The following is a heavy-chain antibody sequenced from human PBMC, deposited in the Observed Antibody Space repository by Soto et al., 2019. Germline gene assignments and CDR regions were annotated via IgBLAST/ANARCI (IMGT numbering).Heavy chain of an antibody. CDR3: ARVMTGDYGPRYYYYYGMDV. CDR1: GGTFSSYA. V-gene: IGHV1-69*13. D-gene: IGHD4-17*01. Sequence: SVKVSCKASGGTFSSYAISWVRQAPGQGLEWMGGIIPIFGTANYAQKVQGRVTITADESTSTAYMELSGLRSEDTAVYYCARVMTGDYGPRYYYYYGMDVWGQGTTVTVSS. CDR2: IIPIFGTA. J-gene: IGHJ6*01.